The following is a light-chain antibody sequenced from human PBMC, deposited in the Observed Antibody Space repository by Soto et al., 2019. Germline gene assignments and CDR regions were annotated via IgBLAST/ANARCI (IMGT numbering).Light chain of an antibody. CDR3: QHYNNWLVT. Sequence: EIVMTQSPATLSVSPGERATLSCRASQSVSSNLAWYQQKPGQAPRLLIYGASTRATGIPARFSGSGSGTEFTLTISSLQSEEFAVYYCQHYNNWLVTFGPGTKVDIK. V-gene: IGKV3-15*01. CDR1: QSVSSN. J-gene: IGKJ3*01. CDR2: GAS.